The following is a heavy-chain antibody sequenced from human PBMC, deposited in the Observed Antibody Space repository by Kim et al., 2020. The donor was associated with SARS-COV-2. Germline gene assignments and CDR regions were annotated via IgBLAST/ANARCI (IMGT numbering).Heavy chain of an antibody. D-gene: IGHD6-13*01. Sequence: KIDGASGQGTVTTSRDNAKNSLNLQMNSLRAEDTAVYYCASGVYDAFDIWGQGTMVTVSS. V-gene: IGHV3-7*03. CDR3: ASGVYDAFDI. J-gene: IGHJ3*02. CDR2: K.